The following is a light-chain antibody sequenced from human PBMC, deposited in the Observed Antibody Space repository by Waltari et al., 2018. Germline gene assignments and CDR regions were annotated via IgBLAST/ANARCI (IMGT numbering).Light chain of an antibody. V-gene: IGKV4-1*01. J-gene: IGKJ1*01. CDR2: WAS. Sequence: DIVMTQSPDSLAVSLGERATIHCKFSHSVFWSSKNKNCLAWYQQKPRQPPKLLIYWASTRESGVPDRFSGSGSGTDFTLTISSLQAEDVAVYYCQQYCDTPRTFGQGTKVEIK. CDR1: HSVFWSSKNKNC. CDR3: QQYCDTPRT.